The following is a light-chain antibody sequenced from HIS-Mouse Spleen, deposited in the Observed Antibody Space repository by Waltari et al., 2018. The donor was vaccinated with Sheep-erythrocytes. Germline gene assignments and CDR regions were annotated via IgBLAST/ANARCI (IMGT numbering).Light chain of an antibody. CDR2: LNSDGSH. V-gene: IGLV4-69*01. Sequence: QLVLTQSPSASASLGASVKLTCPLSSGPSSYAIAWHPQQPEKGPRYLMKLNSDGSHSKGDGIPDRFSGSSSGAERYLTISSLQSEDEADYYCQTWGTGIHVVFGGGTKLTVL. CDR1: SGPSSYA. CDR3: QTWGTGIHVV. J-gene: IGLJ2*01.